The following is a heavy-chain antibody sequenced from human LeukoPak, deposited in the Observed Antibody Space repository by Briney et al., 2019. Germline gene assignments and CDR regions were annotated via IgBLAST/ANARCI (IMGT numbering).Heavy chain of an antibody. D-gene: IGHD2-8*02. Sequence: GGSLRLSCAASGFTFSSYSMTWVRQAPGKGLEWVSSITRSSIYIHSADSVKGRFTISRDNAKNSLYLQMNSLRAEDTAIYYCATYRQVLLPFESWGQGTLVTVSS. V-gene: IGHV3-21*04. J-gene: IGHJ4*02. CDR2: ITRSSIYI. CDR1: GFTFSSYS. CDR3: ATYRQVLLPFES.